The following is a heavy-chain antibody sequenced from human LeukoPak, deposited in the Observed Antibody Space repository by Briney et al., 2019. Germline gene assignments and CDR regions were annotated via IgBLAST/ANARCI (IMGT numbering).Heavy chain of an antibody. CDR2: IIPVLGLT. CDR3: ARGSGSGNYAQCR. Sequence: ASVKVSCKAPEGTLSSYALNWVRQAPGQGLEWMGRIIPVLGLTNYAQKFQDRLSIVADKATSTAYMELTDLTSADTAVYFCARGSGSGNYAQCRWGQGTLVTVSS. J-gene: IGHJ4*02. V-gene: IGHV1-69*04. D-gene: IGHD3-10*01. CDR1: EGTLSSYA.